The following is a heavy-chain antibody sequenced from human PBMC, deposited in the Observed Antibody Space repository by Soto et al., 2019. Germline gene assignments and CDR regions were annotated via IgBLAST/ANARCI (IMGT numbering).Heavy chain of an antibody. J-gene: IGHJ5*02. Sequence: SETLSLTCTVSGGSIFSYYWSWIRQPPGKGLEWIGYIYSSGSTNYNPSLKSRVTISVDTSKNHFSLKLSSVTAADTAVYYCARWWMYAPRFAPWGQGTLVTVSS. D-gene: IGHD2-8*01. V-gene: IGHV4-59*08. CDR2: IYSSGST. CDR1: GGSIFSYY. CDR3: ARWWMYAPRFAP.